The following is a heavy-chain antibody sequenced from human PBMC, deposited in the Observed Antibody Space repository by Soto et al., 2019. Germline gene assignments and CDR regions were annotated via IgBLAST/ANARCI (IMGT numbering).Heavy chain of an antibody. CDR2: INESGST. CDR1: GQSFSGHS. V-gene: IGHV4-34*01. Sequence: QVQLQQWGAGLVKPSETLSLSCAVYGQSFSGHSWAWIRQPPGKGLEWIGEINESGSTYYNPSHKSRVTFSTDTSKNQFSLKLSSVSAADTAAYFCARGSGIVALPGELEDVKYDYWGQGTLVNVSS. J-gene: IGHJ4*02. CDR3: ARGSGIVALPGELEDVKYDY. D-gene: IGHD1-1*01.